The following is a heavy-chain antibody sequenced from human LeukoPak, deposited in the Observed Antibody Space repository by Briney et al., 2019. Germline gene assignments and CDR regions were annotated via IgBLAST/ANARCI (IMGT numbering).Heavy chain of an antibody. V-gene: IGHV4-59*01. CDR3: ARDRGFGELFR. CDR2: IYYSGNT. D-gene: IGHD3-10*01. J-gene: IGHJ4*02. Sequence: KPSETLSLTCTVSGGSIRSYYWSWIRQPPGKGLEWIGYIYYSGNTNYNPSLKSRLTISIDTSKNQFSLKLSSVTAADTAVYYCARDRGFGELFRWGQGTLVTVSP. CDR1: GGSIRSYY.